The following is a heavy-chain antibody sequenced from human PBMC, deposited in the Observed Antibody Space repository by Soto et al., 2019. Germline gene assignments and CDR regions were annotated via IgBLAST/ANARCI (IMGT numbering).Heavy chain of an antibody. D-gene: IGHD6-13*01. V-gene: IGHV4-34*01. CDR3: ARGDSSWPNYYYLYGLDV. Sequence: PEPLSLTCPVYGGTLSGYFRSLILLPLRKALEWIGDIPKRRSTNSNPSPKSRVTISVDTSKNQVSLKPSSVTASDTAVSYCARGDSSWPNYYYLYGLDVWGQGTTVT. CDR2: IPKRRST. J-gene: IGHJ6*01. CDR1: GGTLSGYF.